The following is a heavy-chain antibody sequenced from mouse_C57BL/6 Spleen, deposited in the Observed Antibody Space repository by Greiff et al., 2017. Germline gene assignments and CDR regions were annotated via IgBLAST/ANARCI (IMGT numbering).Heavy chain of an antibody. Sequence: QVQLQQPGAELVKPGASVKLSCKASGYTFTSYWMHWVKQRPGQGLEWIGMIHPNSGSTNYNEKFKSKATLTVDKSSSTAYRQLSSLTSEDSAVYYCAREGYSNYVGFDYWGQGTTLTVSA. J-gene: IGHJ2*01. V-gene: IGHV1-64*01. CDR2: IHPNSGST. CDR3: AREGYSNYVGFDY. CDR1: GYTFTSYW. D-gene: IGHD2-5*01.